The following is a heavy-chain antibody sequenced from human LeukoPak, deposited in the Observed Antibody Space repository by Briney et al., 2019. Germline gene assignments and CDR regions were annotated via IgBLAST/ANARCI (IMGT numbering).Heavy chain of an antibody. V-gene: IGHV4-34*01. Sequence: SETLSLTCAVYGGSFSGYYWSWIRQPPGKGLEWIGEINHSGSTNYNPSLKSRVTISVDTSKNQFSLKLSSVTAADTAVYYCARVPVAGTSWFDPWGQGTLVTASS. J-gene: IGHJ5*02. CDR3: ARVPVAGTSWFDP. D-gene: IGHD6-19*01. CDR2: INHSGST. CDR1: GGSFSGYY.